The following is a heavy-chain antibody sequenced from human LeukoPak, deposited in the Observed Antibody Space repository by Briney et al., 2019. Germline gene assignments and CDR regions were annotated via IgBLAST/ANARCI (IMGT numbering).Heavy chain of an antibody. J-gene: IGHJ4*02. D-gene: IGHD3-22*01. CDR2: ISGSGGST. CDR1: GFTFRSYA. CDR3: ARPQNYYDSSGLEY. V-gene: IGHV3-23*01. Sequence: PGGSLRLSCAASGFTFRSYAMSWVRQAPGKGLEWVSVISGSGGSTYYADSVKGRFTISRDNSKNTLYLQMNSLRASDTAMYYCARPQNYYDSSGLEYWGQGTLVTVSS.